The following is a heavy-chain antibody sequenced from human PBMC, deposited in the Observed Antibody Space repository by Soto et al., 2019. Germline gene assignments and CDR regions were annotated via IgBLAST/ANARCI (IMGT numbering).Heavy chain of an antibody. CDR1: GFTFSSYA. J-gene: IGHJ4*02. D-gene: IGHD5-12*01. CDR2: ISGSGGST. Sequence: GGSLRLSCAASGFTFSSYAMSWVRQAPGKGLEWVSAISGSGGSTYYADSVKGRFTISRDNSKNTLYLQMNSLRAEDTAVYYCAKDAKDGYNWWALRYFDYWGQGTLVTVSS. V-gene: IGHV3-23*01. CDR3: AKDAKDGYNWWALRYFDY.